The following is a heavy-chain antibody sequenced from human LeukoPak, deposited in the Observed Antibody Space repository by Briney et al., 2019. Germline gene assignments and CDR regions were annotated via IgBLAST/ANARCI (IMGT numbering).Heavy chain of an antibody. CDR1: GFTFSSYG. J-gene: IGHJ4*02. CDR3: ANTDYYSNYGY. CDR2: IWYDGSNK. V-gene: IGHV3-33*06. Sequence: GGSLRLSCAASGFTFSSYGMRWVRQAPGKGLEWVAVIWYDGSNKYYADSVKGRFTISRDNSKNTLYLQMNSLRAEDTAVYYCANTDYYSNYGYWGQGTLVTVSS. D-gene: IGHD4-11*01.